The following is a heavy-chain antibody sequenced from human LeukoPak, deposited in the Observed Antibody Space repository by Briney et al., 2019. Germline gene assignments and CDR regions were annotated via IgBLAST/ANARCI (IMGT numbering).Heavy chain of an antibody. V-gene: IGHV3-21*01. Sequence: GGSLRLSCAASGFTFSSYSMNWGRQAPGKGLEWVSSISSSSSYIYYADSVKGRFTISRDNAKNSLYLQLNSLRAEDTAVYYCASARAKGYDYYMDVWGKGTPVTVSS. J-gene: IGHJ6*03. CDR2: ISSSSSYI. CDR1: GFTFSSYS. CDR3: ASARAKGYDYYMDV.